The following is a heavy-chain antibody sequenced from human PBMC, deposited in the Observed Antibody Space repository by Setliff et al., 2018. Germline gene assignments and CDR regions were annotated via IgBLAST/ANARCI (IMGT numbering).Heavy chain of an antibody. V-gene: IGHV4-34*01. Sequence: PSETLSLTCAVYGGSFSGYYWSWIRQPPGKGLEWIGEINHSGSTNYNPSLKSRVTISVDTSKNQFSLKLSSVTAADTAVYYCARAITSKYYFEYWGQGTLVTVSS. CDR2: INHSGST. CDR3: ARAITSKYYFEY. CDR1: GGSFSGYY. J-gene: IGHJ4*02. D-gene: IGHD3-16*01.